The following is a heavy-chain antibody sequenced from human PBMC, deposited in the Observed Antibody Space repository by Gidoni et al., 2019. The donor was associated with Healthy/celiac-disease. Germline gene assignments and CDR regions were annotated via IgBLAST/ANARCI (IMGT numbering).Heavy chain of an antibody. CDR1: GCSISSYY. Sequence: QVQLQESGPGLVKPSETLSLTCTVSGCSISSYYWSWIRQPPGKGLEWIGYIYYSGSTNYNPSLKSRVTISVDTSKNQFSLKLSSVTAADTAVYYCARDNLQLERSMYYYYYGMDVWGQETTVTVSS. J-gene: IGHJ6*02. CDR3: ARDNLQLERSMYYYYYGMDV. CDR2: IYYSGST. V-gene: IGHV4-59*01. D-gene: IGHD1-1*01.